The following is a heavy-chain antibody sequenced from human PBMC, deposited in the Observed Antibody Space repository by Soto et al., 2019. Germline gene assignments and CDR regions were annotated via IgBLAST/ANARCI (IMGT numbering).Heavy chain of an antibody. CDR2: ISGSGGST. CDR3: AKDSGINHDYGDRLFDY. Sequence: GGSLRLSCAASGFTFSSYAMSWVRQAPGKGLEWVSAISGSGGSTYYADSVKGRFTISRDNSKNTLYLQMNSLRAEDTAVYYCAKDSGINHDYGDRLFDYWGQGTLVTVSS. V-gene: IGHV3-23*01. D-gene: IGHD4-17*01. CDR1: GFTFSSYA. J-gene: IGHJ4*02.